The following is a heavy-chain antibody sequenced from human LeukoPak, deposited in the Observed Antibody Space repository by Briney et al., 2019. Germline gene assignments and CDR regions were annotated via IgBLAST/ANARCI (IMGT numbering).Heavy chain of an antibody. Sequence: SETLSLTCTVSGGSNYWGWIRQPPGKGLEWIGSIYYRGTTYYNPSLKSRVTISVDTSKNQFSLRLNSVTAADPSVYYCAIATGNYYWDFDYWGQGTLVPVSS. V-gene: IGHV4-39*01. J-gene: IGHJ4*02. CDR2: IYYRGTT. CDR1: GGSNY. CDR3: AIATGNYYWDFDY. D-gene: IGHD1-26*01.